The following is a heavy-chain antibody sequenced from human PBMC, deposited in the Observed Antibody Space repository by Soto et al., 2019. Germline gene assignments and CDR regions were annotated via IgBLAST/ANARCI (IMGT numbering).Heavy chain of an antibody. Sequence: EVQLVESGGGLVQPGGSLRLSCAASGFTFSDHYMDWVRQAPGKGLEWVGLIRDKANSYTTEYAASVRGRFTISGDESKNSVYLQMNSLKTEDTAVYYCARRPASGRSVDYWSQGTLVTVSS. CDR3: ARRPASGRSVDY. V-gene: IGHV3-72*01. D-gene: IGHD3-10*01. CDR2: IRDKANSYTT. J-gene: IGHJ4*02. CDR1: GFTFSDHY.